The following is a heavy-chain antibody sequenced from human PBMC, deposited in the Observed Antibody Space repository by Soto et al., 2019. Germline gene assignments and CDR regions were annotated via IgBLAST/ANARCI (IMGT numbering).Heavy chain of an antibody. CDR3: AKVPLVLSNAFDL. J-gene: IGHJ3*01. V-gene: IGHV3-23*01. CDR2: ISGYGDTT. D-gene: IGHD2-8*02. CDR1: GFNFNSYA. Sequence: GGSLRLSCTASGFNFNSYAMIWVRQAPGKGLEWVSGISGYGDTTYYSASVKGRFTISRDNSQKMLFLQMNSLRAEDTAMYYCAKVPLVLSNAFDLWGQGTKVTVSS.